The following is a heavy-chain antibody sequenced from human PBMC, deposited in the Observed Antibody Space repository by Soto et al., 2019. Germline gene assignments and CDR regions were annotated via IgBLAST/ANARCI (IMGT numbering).Heavy chain of an antibody. J-gene: IGHJ4*02. V-gene: IGHV3-9*01. CDR1: GFTFDDYA. CDR2: ISWNSGSI. D-gene: IGHD3-3*01. Sequence: EVQLVESGGGLVQPGRSLRLSCAASGFTFDDYAMHWVRQAPGKGLEWVSGISWNSGSIGYADSVKGRFTISRDNAKNSLYLQMKSLRAEDTALYYCAKDNGFAVVGPFVFDYWGQGTLVTVSS. CDR3: AKDNGFAVVGPFVFDY.